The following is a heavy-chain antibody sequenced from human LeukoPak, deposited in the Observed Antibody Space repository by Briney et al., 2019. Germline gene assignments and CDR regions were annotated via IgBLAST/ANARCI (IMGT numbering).Heavy chain of an antibody. J-gene: IGHJ5*02. CDR2: INPNSGGT. D-gene: IGHD2-15*01. CDR3: AGDFSYCSGGSCYPNYFDP. V-gene: IGHV1-2*02. CDR1: GYTFTGYY. Sequence: GASVKVSCKASGYTFTGYYMHWVRQAPGQGLEWMGWINPNSGGTNYAQKFQGRVTMTRDTSISTAYMEMSRLTSDDTAVYYCAGDFSYCSGGSCYPNYFDPWGQGTLVTVSS.